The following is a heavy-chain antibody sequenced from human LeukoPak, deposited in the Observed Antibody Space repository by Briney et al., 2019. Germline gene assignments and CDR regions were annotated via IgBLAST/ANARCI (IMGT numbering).Heavy chain of an antibody. J-gene: IGHJ3*02. Sequence: SQTLSLTCAISGDSVSSNSAAWNWIRQSPSRGFEWLGRTYYRSKWYNDYAVSVKSRITINPDTSKNQYSLQLNSVTPEDTAVYYCARDLGVVLPQQSNAFDIWGQGTMVTVSS. CDR2: TYYRSKWYN. D-gene: IGHD3-3*01. CDR1: GDSVSSNSAA. CDR3: ARDLGVVLPQQSNAFDI. V-gene: IGHV6-1*01.